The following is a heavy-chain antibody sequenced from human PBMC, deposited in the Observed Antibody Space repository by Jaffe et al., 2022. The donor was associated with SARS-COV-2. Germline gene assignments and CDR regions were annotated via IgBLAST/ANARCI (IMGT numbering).Heavy chain of an antibody. CDR1: GFTFSSYA. J-gene: IGHJ4*02. CDR2: ISGSGGTT. D-gene: IGHD2-15*01. CDR3: AKNGCSGGSCSFDY. V-gene: IGHV3-23*01. Sequence: EVQLLESGGGLVQPGGSLRLSCAASGFTFSSYAMTWVRQAPGKGLEWVSLISGSGGTTYYADSVKGRFTISRDNSKNTLYLQMDSLRAEDTAIYYCAKNGCSGGSCSFDYWGQGTLVTVSS.